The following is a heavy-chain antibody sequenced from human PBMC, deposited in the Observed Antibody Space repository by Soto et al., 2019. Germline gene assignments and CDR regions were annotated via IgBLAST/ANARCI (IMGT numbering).Heavy chain of an antibody. CDR1: GFTFSSYA. Sequence: GGSLRLSCAASGFTFSSYAMSWVRQAPGKGLEWVSVIYSGGSTYYADSVKGRFTISRDNSKNTLYLQMNSLRAEDTAVYYCARTSNSRGNNYFYYGLDVWGQGTTVTVSS. CDR3: ARTSNSRGNNYFYYGLDV. J-gene: IGHJ6*02. D-gene: IGHD4-4*01. CDR2: IYSGGST. V-gene: IGHV3-53*01.